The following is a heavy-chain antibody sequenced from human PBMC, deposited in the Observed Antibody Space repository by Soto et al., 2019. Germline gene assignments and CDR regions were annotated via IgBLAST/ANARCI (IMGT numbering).Heavy chain of an antibody. CDR2: IYYSGST. CDR1: GGSISSGDYY. J-gene: IGHJ5*02. D-gene: IGHD3-10*01. V-gene: IGHV4-30-4*01. CDR3: ARDALKYYYGSGSHFDP. Sequence: PSEILSLTCTVSGGSISSGDYYWSWIRQPPGKGLEWIGYIYYSGSTYYNPSLKSRVTISVDTSKNQFSLKLSSVTAADTAVYYCARDALKYYYGSGSHFDPWGQGTLVTVSS.